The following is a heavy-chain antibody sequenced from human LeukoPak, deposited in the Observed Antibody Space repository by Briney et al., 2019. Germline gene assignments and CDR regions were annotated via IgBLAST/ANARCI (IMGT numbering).Heavy chain of an antibody. V-gene: IGHV3-33*01. Sequence: GRSLRLSCAASGFTFSSSGMHWVRQAPGKGLEWVAVIWNDGSKKYYADSVKGRFTISRDNSKNTLYLQMNSLRAEDTAVFYCARYIYTIVVAPGYWGQGTLVTVSP. CDR3: ARYIYTIVVAPGY. J-gene: IGHJ4*02. D-gene: IGHD3-22*01. CDR2: IWNDGSKK. CDR1: GFTFSSSG.